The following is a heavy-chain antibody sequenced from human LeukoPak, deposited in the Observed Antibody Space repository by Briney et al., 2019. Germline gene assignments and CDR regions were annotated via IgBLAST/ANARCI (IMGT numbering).Heavy chain of an antibody. CDR2: IYHTAST. CDR3: ESRKLGNDY. Sequence: PSETLSLTCTVSGGSISSYYWSWFRQPPGKGLEWIAYIYHTASTSYSPSLKSRDTISADTSQNQFSLKLSSVNAGDTAVYYGESRKLGNDYWGQGTLVTVSS. J-gene: IGHJ4*02. D-gene: IGHD7-27*01. CDR1: GGSISSYY. V-gene: IGHV4-59*01.